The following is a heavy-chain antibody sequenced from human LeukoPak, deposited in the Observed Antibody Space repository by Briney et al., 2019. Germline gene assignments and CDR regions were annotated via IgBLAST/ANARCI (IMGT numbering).Heavy chain of an antibody. Sequence: GRSLRLSCAASGFTFSSYAMHWVRQAPGKGLEWVAVISYDGSNNYYADSVKGRFTISSDNSKNTLYLQMNSLRAEDTTVYYCARDKVSGSSGWYYFDYWGQGTLVTVSS. CDR1: GFTFSSYA. D-gene: IGHD6-19*01. V-gene: IGHV3-30-3*01. CDR2: ISYDGSNN. J-gene: IGHJ4*02. CDR3: ARDKVSGSSGWYYFDY.